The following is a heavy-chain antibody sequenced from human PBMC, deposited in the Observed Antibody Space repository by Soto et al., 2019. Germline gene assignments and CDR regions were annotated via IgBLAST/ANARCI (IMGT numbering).Heavy chain of an antibody. CDR1: GYTFTSYG. D-gene: IGHD5-12*01. CDR2: ISAYNGNT. CDR3: ARAGSRGYDYVYYYYYMDV. J-gene: IGHJ6*03. Sequence: QVPLVQSGAEVKKPGASVKVSCKASGYTFTSYGIIWVRQAPGQGLEWMGWISAYNGNTNYAQKLQGRVTMTTDTSTSTAYMELRSLRSDDTAVYYCARAGSRGYDYVYYYYYMDVWGKGTTVTVSS. V-gene: IGHV1-18*01.